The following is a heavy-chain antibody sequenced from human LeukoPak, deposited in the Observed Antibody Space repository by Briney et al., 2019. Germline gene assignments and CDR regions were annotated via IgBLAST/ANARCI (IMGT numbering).Heavy chain of an antibody. CDR2: IIPILGIA. CDR1: GGTFSSYA. D-gene: IGHD3-10*01. CDR3: ARSYYGSGSYFDY. J-gene: IGHJ4*02. V-gene: IGHV1-69*04. Sequence: SVKVSCKASGGTFSSYAISWVRQASGQGLEWMRRIIPILGIANYAQKFQGRVTITADKSTSTAYMELSSLRSEDTAVYYCARSYYGSGSYFDYWGQGTLVTVSS.